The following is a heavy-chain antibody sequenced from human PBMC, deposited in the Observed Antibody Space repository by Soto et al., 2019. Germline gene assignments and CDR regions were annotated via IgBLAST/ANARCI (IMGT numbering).Heavy chain of an antibody. J-gene: IGHJ4*02. CDR3: ARAPWGVATILSPDPAD. V-gene: IGHV1-18*01. CDR2: ISAYNGNT. D-gene: IGHD5-12*01. Sequence: QVQLVQSGAEVKKPGASVKVSCKASGYTFTSYGISWVRQAPGQGLEWMGWISAYNGNTNYAQKLQGRVTMPTDTATSTAYMELRSLRSDDTAVYYCARAPWGVATILSPDPADWGQGTLVTVSS. CDR1: GYTFTSYG.